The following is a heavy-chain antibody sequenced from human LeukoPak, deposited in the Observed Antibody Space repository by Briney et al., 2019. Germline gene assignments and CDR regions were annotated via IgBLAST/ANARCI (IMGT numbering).Heavy chain of an antibody. D-gene: IGHD5-18*01. CDR1: GGSISSGGYY. CDR2: INHSGST. V-gene: IGHV4-39*07. Sequence: SETLSLTCTVSGGSISSGGYYWSWIRQPPGKGLEWIGEINHSGSTNYNPSLKSRVTISVDTSKNQFSLKLSSVTAADTAVYYCARDRRGYSYGRTLDYWGQGTLVTVSS. CDR3: ARDRRGYSYGRTLDY. J-gene: IGHJ4*02.